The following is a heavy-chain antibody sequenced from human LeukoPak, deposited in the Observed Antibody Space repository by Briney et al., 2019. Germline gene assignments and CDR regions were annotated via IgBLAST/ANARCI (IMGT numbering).Heavy chain of an antibody. D-gene: IGHD5-18*01. CDR2: ISSSGSTI. Sequence: GGSLRLSCAASGLTFSDYYMSWIRQAPGKGLQWVSYISSSGSTIHYADSVKGRFTISRDNAKNSLYLQMNSLRAEDTAVYYCARRRGYSYGAFDYWGQGTLITVSS. CDR1: GLTFSDYY. V-gene: IGHV3-11*01. CDR3: ARRRGYSYGAFDY. J-gene: IGHJ4*02.